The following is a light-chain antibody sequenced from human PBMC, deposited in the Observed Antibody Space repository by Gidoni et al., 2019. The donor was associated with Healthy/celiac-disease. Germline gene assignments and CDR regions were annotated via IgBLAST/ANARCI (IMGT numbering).Light chain of an antibody. CDR1: QSISSW. Sequence: DIQMTQSPSTLSASVGDRVTITCRASQSISSWLAWYQQKPGKAPKLLIYKASSLESGVPSRFSGSGSGTEFTLTISSLQPDDFATYYCQQYNSYSSWWEWTFGQGTKVEIK. CDR2: KAS. CDR3: QQYNSYSSWWEWT. J-gene: IGKJ1*01. V-gene: IGKV1-5*03.